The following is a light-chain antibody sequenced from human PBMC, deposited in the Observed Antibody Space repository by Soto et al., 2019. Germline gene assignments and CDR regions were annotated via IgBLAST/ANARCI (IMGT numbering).Light chain of an antibody. J-gene: IGKJ3*01. Sequence: EIVLTQSPATLSLSPGERATLSCRASQSVSSYLAWYQQKPGQAPRLLIYDASNRATGIPARFSGSGSGTYFILTISSLEPEDFAVYYCQQRSNWPPIFTFGPGTKVDIK. CDR1: QSVSSY. CDR2: DAS. V-gene: IGKV3-11*01. CDR3: QQRSNWPPIFT.